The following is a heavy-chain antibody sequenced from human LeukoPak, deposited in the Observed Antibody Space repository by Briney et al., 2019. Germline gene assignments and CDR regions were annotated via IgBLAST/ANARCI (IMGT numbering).Heavy chain of an antibody. CDR1: GYTLTELS. V-gene: IGHV1-24*01. D-gene: IGHD5-12*01. CDR3: ATGPFIVATFGY. J-gene: IGHJ4*02. Sequence: ASVKVSCKVSGYTLTELSMHWVRQAPGKGLEWMGGFDPEDGEAIYAQKFQGRVTMTEDTSTDTAYMELSSLGSEDTAVYYCATGPFIVATFGYWGQGTLVTVSS. CDR2: FDPEDGEA.